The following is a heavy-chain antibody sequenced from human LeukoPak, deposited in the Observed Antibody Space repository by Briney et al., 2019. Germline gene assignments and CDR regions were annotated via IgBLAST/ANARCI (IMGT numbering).Heavy chain of an antibody. Sequence: SETLSLTYTVSGGSISGYYWSWIRQPAGKGLEWIGRIYSSGSTNYNPSLKSRVTMSVDTSKNQFSLKLSSVTAADTAVYYCARGQYHLLYWYFDLWGRGTLVTVSS. J-gene: IGHJ2*01. V-gene: IGHV4-4*07. CDR3: ARGQYHLLYWYFDL. CDR1: GGSISGYY. D-gene: IGHD2-2*01. CDR2: IYSSGST.